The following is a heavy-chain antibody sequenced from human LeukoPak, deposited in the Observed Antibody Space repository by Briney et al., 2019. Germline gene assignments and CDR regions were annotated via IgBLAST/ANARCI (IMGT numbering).Heavy chain of an antibody. J-gene: IGHJ4*02. D-gene: IGHD6-13*01. CDR1: GYTFNGYY. CDR3: ARTPSTSETAAGSFDY. V-gene: IGHV1-2*02. Sequence: ASVKVSCKASGYTFNGYYIHWVRQAPGQGLEWMGWINPNSGGTNYAQKLQGKVTMTTDTSTSTAYMELRSLRSDDTAVYYCARTPSTSETAAGSFDYWGQGTLVTASS. CDR2: INPNSGGT.